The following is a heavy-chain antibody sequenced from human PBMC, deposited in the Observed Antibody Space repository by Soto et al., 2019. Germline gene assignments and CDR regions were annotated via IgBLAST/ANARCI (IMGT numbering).Heavy chain of an antibody. Sequence: QVQLVQSGAEVKKPGASVKVSCKASGYTFTSYGISWVRQAPGQGLEWMGWISGYNGNTNHAQKLQGRVTITTDTSTSPAYMELRSLRSDDTAVYYCARSDCEYCGGDCYKENDYWCQGTLVTVSS. J-gene: IGHJ4*02. CDR3: ARSDCEYCGGDCYKENDY. V-gene: IGHV1-18*01. CDR2: ISGYNGNT. D-gene: IGHD2-21*01. CDR1: GYTFTSYG.